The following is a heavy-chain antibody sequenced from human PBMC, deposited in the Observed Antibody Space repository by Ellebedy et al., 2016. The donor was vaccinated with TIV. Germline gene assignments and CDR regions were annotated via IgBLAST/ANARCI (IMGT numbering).Heavy chain of an antibody. CDR1: GFAFSPYW. V-gene: IGHV3-7*01. J-gene: IGHJ4*02. CDR3: VRESWGSFDS. D-gene: IGHD3-16*01. Sequence: GESLKISCAASGFAFSPYWMAWVRQAPGKGPEWVATIEKDGRKDYYMDSVKGRFTISKDNAKNSLYLQMSSLRAEDTAVYYCVRESWGSFDSWGQGTLVTVSS. CDR2: IEKDGRKD.